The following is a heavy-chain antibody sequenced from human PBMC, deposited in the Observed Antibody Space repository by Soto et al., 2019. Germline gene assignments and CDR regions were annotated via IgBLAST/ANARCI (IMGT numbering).Heavy chain of an antibody. J-gene: IGHJ4*02. CDR2: IYYSGST. CDR1: GGSVTTGSYY. D-gene: IGHD4-17*01. Sequence: QVQLQESGPGLVKPSETLSLTCTVSGGSVTTGSYYWSWIRQPPGKGLEWIGYIYYSGSTNYNPSLKSRVTISVDTSKNQCSLKLRSVTAADTAVYYCANYPTTVTSDYWGQGTLVTVSS. CDR3: ANYPTTVTSDY. V-gene: IGHV4-61*01.